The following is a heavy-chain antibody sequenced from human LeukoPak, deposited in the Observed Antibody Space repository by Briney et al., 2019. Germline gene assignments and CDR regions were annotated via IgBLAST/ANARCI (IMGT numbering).Heavy chain of an antibody. D-gene: IGHD6-19*01. CDR1: GGSFSGYY. V-gene: IGHV4-34*01. CDR2: INHSGST. CDR3: ARGPLLIVAGTYCYYYYGMDV. Sequence: SETLSLTCAVYGGSFSGYYWSWIRQPPGKGLEWIGEINHSGSTNYNPSLKSRVTISVDTSKNQFSLKLSSVTAADTAVYYCARGPLLIVAGTYCYYYYGMDVWGQGTTVTVSS. J-gene: IGHJ6*02.